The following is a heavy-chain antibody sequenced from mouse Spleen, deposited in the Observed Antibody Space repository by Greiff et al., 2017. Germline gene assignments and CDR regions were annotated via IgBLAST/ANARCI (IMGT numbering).Heavy chain of an antibody. CDR2: IDPENGDT. CDR3: TDGYYDMDD. Sequence: EVQLQQSGAELVRSGASVKLSCTASGFNIKDYYMHWVKQRPEQGLEWIGWIDPENGDTEYAPEFQGKATMTADTSSNTAYLQLSSLTSEDTAVYYCTDGYYDMDDWGEGTSVTVSS. J-gene: IGHJ4*01. CDR1: GFNIKDYY. V-gene: IGHV14-4*02.